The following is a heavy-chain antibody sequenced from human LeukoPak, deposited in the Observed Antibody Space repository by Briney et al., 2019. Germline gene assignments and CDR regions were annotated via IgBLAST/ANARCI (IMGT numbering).Heavy chain of an antibody. CDR2: ITAGATDT. J-gene: IGHJ4*02. V-gene: IGHV3-23*01. CDR3: AKGETEGGGLAHAY. D-gene: IGHD2-15*01. CDR1: RFTFNEFA. Sequence: PGGSLRLSCAASRFTFNEFAMSWVRQVPGKGLQWVSVITAGATDTYYADAVKGRFTISRDNSKNTVYLQMNSLSAEDTAEYYCAKGETEGGGLAHAYWGQGTLVTVSS.